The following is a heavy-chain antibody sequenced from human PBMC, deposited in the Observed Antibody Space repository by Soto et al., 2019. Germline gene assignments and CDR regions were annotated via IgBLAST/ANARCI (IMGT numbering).Heavy chain of an antibody. CDR3: ARGSAVLCFGELSLSDAFDI. CDR1: GGTFSSYT. V-gene: IGHV1-69*02. D-gene: IGHD3-10*01. J-gene: IGHJ3*02. CDR2: IIPILGIA. Sequence: QVQLVQSGAEVKKPGSSVKVSCKASGGTFSSYTISWVRQAPGQGLEWMGRIIPILGIANYAQKFQGRVTITADKSTSTACMELSSLRAEDTAVYYCARGSAVLCFGELSLSDAFDIWGQGTMVTVSS.